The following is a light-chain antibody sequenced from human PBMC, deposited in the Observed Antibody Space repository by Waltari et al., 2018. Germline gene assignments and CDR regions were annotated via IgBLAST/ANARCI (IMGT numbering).Light chain of an antibody. J-gene: IGLJ2*01. CDR2: EVD. V-gene: IGLV2-8*01. CDR1: SSDIGAYKY. Sequence: QSALTQPPSASGSPGQTVIIPCPGTSSDIGAYKYVSWYQQIPGRAPALIIYEVDRRPPGVPDRFSGSKSGNTASLTVSGLQTEDEGDYYCSSYAGSNKLIFGGVTKLTVL. CDR3: SSYAGSNKLI.